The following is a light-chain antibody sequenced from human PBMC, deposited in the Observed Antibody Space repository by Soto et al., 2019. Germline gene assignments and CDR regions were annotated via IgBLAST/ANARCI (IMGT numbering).Light chain of an antibody. CDR1: SSDVGGYNF. J-gene: IGLJ1*01. V-gene: IGLV2-14*03. CDR3: SSYTTSGTVV. CDR2: EVS. Sequence: QSALTQPAYVFGSPGQSITISCTGTSSDVGGYNFVSWYQQHPGKAPKLMIYEVSSRPSGVSNRFSGSKSGNTASLTISGLQPEDEADYYCSSYTTSGTVVFGTGTKV.